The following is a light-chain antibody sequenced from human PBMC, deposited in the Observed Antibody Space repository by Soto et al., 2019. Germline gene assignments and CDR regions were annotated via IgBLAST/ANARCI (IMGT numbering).Light chain of an antibody. Sequence: QSVVTQPPSVCGAPGQRVTISCTGSSSNIGAGYDVHWYQQLPGTAPKLLIYDNNNRPSGVPDRFPGSKSGTSASLAITGLQAEDEADYYCQSYDSSLSGYVFGTGTKVTVL. CDR1: SSNIGAGYD. J-gene: IGLJ1*01. V-gene: IGLV1-40*01. CDR3: QSYDSSLSGYV. CDR2: DNN.